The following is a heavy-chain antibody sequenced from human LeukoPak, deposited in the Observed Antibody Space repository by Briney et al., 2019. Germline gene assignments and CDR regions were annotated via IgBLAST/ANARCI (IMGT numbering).Heavy chain of an antibody. J-gene: IGHJ4*02. CDR1: GYAFTSHG. CDR2: ISAYNGNT. Sequence: ASVKVSCKASGYAFTSHGISWVRQAPGQGLEWMGWISAYNGNTNYAQKLQGRVTMTTDTSTSTAYMELRSLRSDDTAVYYCARDTHYYDSSGYPDYWGQGTLVSVSS. D-gene: IGHD3-22*01. V-gene: IGHV1-18*01. CDR3: ARDTHYYDSSGYPDY.